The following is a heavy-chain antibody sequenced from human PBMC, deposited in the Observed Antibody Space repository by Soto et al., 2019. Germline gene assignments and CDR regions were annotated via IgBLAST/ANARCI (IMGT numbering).Heavy chain of an antibody. J-gene: IGHJ6*02. CDR1: GFTFDDYG. Sequence: EEQVVESGGGLVQPGGSLRLSCAASGFTFDDYGMHWVRQGPGKGLEWVSGITWNSATFGYAASVKGRFTISRDNAKNSLYLQMSSLTTEDTAVYYCAKDRWARDSIDVWGQGTTVTVSS. V-gene: IGHV3-9*01. CDR2: ITWNSATF. CDR3: AKDRWARDSIDV.